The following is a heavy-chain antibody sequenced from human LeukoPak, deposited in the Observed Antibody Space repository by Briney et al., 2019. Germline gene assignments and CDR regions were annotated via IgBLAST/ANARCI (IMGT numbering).Heavy chain of an antibody. D-gene: IGHD3-16*01. CDR2: IYYSGST. CDR1: GGSISSYY. V-gene: IGHV4-59*12. CDR3: ARDRGGRDYYYYYMDV. Sequence: SETLSLTCTVSGGSISSYYWSWIRQPPGKGLEWIGYIYYSGSTNYNPSLKSRVTISVDTSKNQFSLKLSSVTAADTAVYYCARDRGGRDYYYYYMDVWGKGTTVTVSS. J-gene: IGHJ6*03.